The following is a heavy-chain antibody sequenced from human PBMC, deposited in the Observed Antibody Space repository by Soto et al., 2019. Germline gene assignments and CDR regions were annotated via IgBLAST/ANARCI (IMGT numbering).Heavy chain of an antibody. CDR1: GFTFSSYS. CDR3: ASLSFSGYYFDY. D-gene: IGHD3-10*01. J-gene: IGHJ4*02. Sequence: PGGSLRLSCAASGFTFSSYSMNWVRQAPGKGLEWVSSISSSSSYIYYADSVKGRFTISRDNAKNSLYLQMNSLRAEDTAVYYCASLSFSGYYFDYWGQGTLVTVSS. V-gene: IGHV3-21*01. CDR2: ISSSSSYI.